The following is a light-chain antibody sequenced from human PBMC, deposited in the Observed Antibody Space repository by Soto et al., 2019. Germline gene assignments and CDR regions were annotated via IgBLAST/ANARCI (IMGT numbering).Light chain of an antibody. CDR2: DAS. V-gene: IGKV3-11*01. CDR3: QQRSNWPSLT. CDR1: QSVGSY. Sequence: EIVLIQSPATLSLSPGERATLSCRASQSVGSYLAWYQHKPGQAPRLLSSDASNRATGIPARFSGSGSETDVTLTISSLEPEDSAVYYCQQRSNWPSLTFGGGTKVEIK. J-gene: IGKJ4*01.